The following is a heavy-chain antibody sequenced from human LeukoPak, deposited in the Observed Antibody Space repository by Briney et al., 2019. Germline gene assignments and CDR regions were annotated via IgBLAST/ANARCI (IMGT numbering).Heavy chain of an antibody. J-gene: IGHJ6*03. V-gene: IGHV4-34*01. CDR1: GGSFSGYY. CDR3: ATTDYYGSGSYYFPYYYYMDV. CDR2: INHSGST. D-gene: IGHD3-10*01. Sequence: SETLSLTCAVYGGSFSGYYWSWIRQPPGKGLEWIGEINHSGSTNYNPSLKSRVTISVDTSKNQFSLKLSSVTAADTAVYYCATTDYYGSGSYYFPYYYYMDVWGKGTTVTVSS.